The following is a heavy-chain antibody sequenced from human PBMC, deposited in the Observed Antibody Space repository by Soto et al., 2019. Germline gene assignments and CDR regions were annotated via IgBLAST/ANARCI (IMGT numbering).Heavy chain of an antibody. V-gene: IGHV1-69*13. CDR2: IIPIFGTA. D-gene: IGHD2-2*01. CDR1: GGTFSSYA. J-gene: IGHJ6*02. CDR3: ANDCSSTSCYSKYGMDV. Sequence: SVKVSCKASGGTFSSYAISWVRQAPGQGLEWVGGIIPIFGTANYAQKFQGRVTITADESTSTAYMELSSLRSEDTAVYYCANDCSSTSCYSKYGMDVWGQGTTVTVSS.